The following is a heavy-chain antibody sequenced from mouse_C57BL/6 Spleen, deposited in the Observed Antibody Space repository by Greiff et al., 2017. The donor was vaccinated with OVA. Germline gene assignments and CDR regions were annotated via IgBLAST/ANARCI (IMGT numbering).Heavy chain of an antibody. V-gene: IGHV3-6*01. J-gene: IGHJ1*03. CDR2: ISYDGSN. Sequence: DVKLVESGPGLVKPSQSLSLTCSVTGYSITSGYYWNWIRQFPGNKLEWMGYISYDGSNNYNPSLKNRISITRDTSKNQFFLKLNSVTTEDTATYYCARASWNFDVWGTGTTVTVSS. CDR3: ARASWNFDV. CDR1: GYSITSGYY.